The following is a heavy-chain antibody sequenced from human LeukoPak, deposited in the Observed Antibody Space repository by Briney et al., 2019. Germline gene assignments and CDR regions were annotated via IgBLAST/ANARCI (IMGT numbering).Heavy chain of an antibody. CDR1: GGSINSGNYL. J-gene: IGHJ4*02. D-gene: IGHD3-22*01. Sequence: SETLSLTCTVSGGSINSGNYLWGWIRQPPGKGLEWIGSISYSGSTYYNPSLKSRVTMSVDTSKNQFSLKVTSVTAPDTAVYYCARLQYYDSRGYYYGFDYWGQGTLVTVSS. V-gene: IGHV4-39*01. CDR3: ARLQYYDSRGYYYGFDY. CDR2: ISYSGST.